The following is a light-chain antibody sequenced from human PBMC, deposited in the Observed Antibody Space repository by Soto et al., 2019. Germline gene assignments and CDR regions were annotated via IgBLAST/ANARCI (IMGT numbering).Light chain of an antibody. V-gene: IGKV1-33*01. CDR3: QQYDNLPLT. Sequence: DIHMTQSPSSLSASVGDRFTITCQASQDISNYLNWYQQKPGKAPKILIYYASNLETGVPSRFSGSGSGTDSTFTISSLQPEDIATYYCQQYDNLPLTFGGGTKVDIK. J-gene: IGKJ4*01. CDR1: QDISNY. CDR2: YAS.